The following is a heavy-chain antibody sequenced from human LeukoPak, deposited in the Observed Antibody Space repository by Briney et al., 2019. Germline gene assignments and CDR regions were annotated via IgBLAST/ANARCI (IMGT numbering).Heavy chain of an antibody. V-gene: IGHV5-51*01. J-gene: IGHJ6*03. CDR2: IYLGDSDT. Sequence: KHGESLKISCKGFGYTFTSQWIVWVRQMPGKGLEWMGMIYLGDSDTRYSPSFQGQVTVSADKSISTAYLQWSSLKASDTAMYYCARRAGTGGPMDAWGKGTTVTVSS. CDR3: ARRAGTGGPMDA. CDR1: GYTFTSQW. D-gene: IGHD2-8*02.